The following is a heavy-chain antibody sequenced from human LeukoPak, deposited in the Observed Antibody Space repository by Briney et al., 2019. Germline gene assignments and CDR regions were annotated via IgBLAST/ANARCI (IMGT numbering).Heavy chain of an antibody. CDR3: ARARGVSTGYRPIDY. D-gene: IGHD3-22*01. J-gene: IGHJ4*02. CDR1: GFTFSSYD. V-gene: IGHV3-13*01. CDR2: IGTAGDT. Sequence: PGGSLRLSCAASGFTFSSYDMHWVRQATGKGLEWVSAIGTAGDTYYPGSVKGRFTISRENAKNSLYLQMNSLRAEDTAVYYCARARGVSTGYRPIDYWGQGALVTVSS.